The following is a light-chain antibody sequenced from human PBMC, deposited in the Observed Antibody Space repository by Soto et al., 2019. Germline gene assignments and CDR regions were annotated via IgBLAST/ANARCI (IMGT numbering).Light chain of an antibody. Sequence: EILLTQSPANLPVSPGERATLSCRASQSVGSNLAWFQQKPGQAPRLPIYGASSRATAMPDRFSGSGSGTDFTLTISRLEPEDCAVYYCQQYGTSPWTFGQGTKVDIK. J-gene: IGKJ1*01. CDR1: QSVGSN. V-gene: IGKV3-20*01. CDR2: GAS. CDR3: QQYGTSPWT.